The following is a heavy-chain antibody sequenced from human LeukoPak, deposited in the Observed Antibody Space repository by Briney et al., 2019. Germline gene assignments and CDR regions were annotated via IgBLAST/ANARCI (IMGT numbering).Heavy chain of an antibody. CDR2: IYTSGST. D-gene: IGHD2-15*01. CDR3: ARVDQGGSYYYYYYMDV. J-gene: IGHJ6*03. V-gene: IGHV4-61*02. Sequence: SQTLSLTCTVSGGSISSGSYYWSWIRQPAGKGLEWIGRIYTSGSTNYNPSLKSRVTISVDTSKNQFSLKLSSVTAADTAVYYCARVDQGGSYYYYYYMDVWGKGTTVTVSS. CDR1: GGSISSGSYY.